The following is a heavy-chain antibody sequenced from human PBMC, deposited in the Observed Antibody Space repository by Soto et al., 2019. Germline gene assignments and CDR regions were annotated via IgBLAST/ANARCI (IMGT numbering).Heavy chain of an antibody. CDR3: ARGPGGPDGPGDF. CDR2: INAGNGNT. D-gene: IGHD2-15*01. J-gene: IGHJ4*02. Sequence: ASVKVSCKASGYTFTSYAMHWLRQAPGQRLEWMGWINAGNGNTKYSQKFQGRVTITRDTSASTAYMELSSLRSEDTAVYYCARGPGGPDGPGDFWGQGTLVTVSS. V-gene: IGHV1-3*01. CDR1: GYTFTSYA.